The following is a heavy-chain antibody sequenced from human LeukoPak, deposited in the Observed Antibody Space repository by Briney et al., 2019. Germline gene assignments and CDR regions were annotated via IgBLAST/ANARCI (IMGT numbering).Heavy chain of an antibody. V-gene: IGHV1-2*02. Sequence: ASVKVSCKASGYTLSAYYIHWVRQAPGQGLEWMGWINTNSGDTNYAQKFQGRVTMTRDTSINTAYMELRSLKSDDTAVYYCARAYSSSWYTLGAEFDYWGQGTLVTVSS. CDR1: GYTLSAYY. CDR3: ARAYSSSWYTLGAEFDY. D-gene: IGHD6-13*01. J-gene: IGHJ4*02. CDR2: INTNSGDT.